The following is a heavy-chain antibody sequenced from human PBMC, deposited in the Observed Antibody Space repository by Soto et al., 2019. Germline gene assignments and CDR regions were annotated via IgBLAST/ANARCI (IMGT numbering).Heavy chain of an antibody. V-gene: IGHV4-34*01. CDR2: INHSGST. Sequence: SETLSLTCAVYGGSFSGYYWSWIRQPPGKGLEWIGEINHSGSTNYNPSLKSRVTISVDTSKNQFSLKLSSVTAADTAVYYCARSSVVGHTYLAYWGQGTLVTVSS. J-gene: IGHJ4*02. CDR1: GGSFSGYY. CDR3: ARSSVVGHTYLAY. D-gene: IGHD2-15*01.